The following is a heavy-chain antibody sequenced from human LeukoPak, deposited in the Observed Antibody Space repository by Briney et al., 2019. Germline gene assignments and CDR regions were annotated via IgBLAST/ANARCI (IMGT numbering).Heavy chain of an antibody. J-gene: IGHJ4*02. CDR1: GGSISSYY. D-gene: IGHD5-18*01. CDR2: IYTSGST. Sequence: PSETLSLTCTVSGGSISSYYWSWIRQPAGKGLEWIGRIYTSGSTNYNPSLKSRVTMSVDTSKNQFSLKLSSVTAADTAVYYCARSPDTAPVFYFDYWGQGTLVTVSS. V-gene: IGHV4-4*07. CDR3: ARSPDTAPVFYFDY.